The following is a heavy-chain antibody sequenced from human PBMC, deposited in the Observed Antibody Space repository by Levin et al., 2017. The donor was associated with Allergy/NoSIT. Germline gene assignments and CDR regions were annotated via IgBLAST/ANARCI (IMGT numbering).Heavy chain of an antibody. Sequence: GESLKISCAASGFPFSTYGIYWVRQAPGKGLEWVALITSDGSVKFYADSVKGRLTISRDNSRDTLYLQMNSLRPDDTAVYYCAKGGDMDVWGKGTTVTVSS. CDR3: AKGGDMDV. CDR1: GFPFSTYG. V-gene: IGHV3-30*18. J-gene: IGHJ6*03. CDR2: ITSDGSVK.